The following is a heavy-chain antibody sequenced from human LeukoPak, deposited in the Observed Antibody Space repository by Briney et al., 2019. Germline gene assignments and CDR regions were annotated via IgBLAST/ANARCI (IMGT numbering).Heavy chain of an antibody. CDR1: GGTFSSYA. CDR2: IIPILGIA. CDR3: AREKKSPSGYEPEYYYYGMDV. V-gene: IGHV1-69*04. J-gene: IGHJ6*02. D-gene: IGHD5-12*01. Sequence: ASVKVSCKASGGTFSSYAISWVRQAPGQGLEWMGRIIPILGIANYAQKFQGRVTITADKSTSTAYMELSSLRSEDTAVYYCAREKKSPSGYEPEYYYYGMDVWGQGTTVTVSS.